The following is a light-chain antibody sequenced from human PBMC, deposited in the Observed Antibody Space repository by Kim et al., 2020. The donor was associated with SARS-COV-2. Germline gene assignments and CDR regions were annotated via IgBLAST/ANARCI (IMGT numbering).Light chain of an antibody. CDR3: QHYGSFPYS. Sequence: DIQMTQSPSSLSASVGDRVTISCQASEDISIYLNWYQQKPGKVPKLLIYDVSTLQTGVPSRFSGSGSGTTFTLTISSLQPEDIATYYCQHYGSFPYSFAQGTKVYIK. CDR1: EDISIY. V-gene: IGKV1-33*01. CDR2: DVS. J-gene: IGKJ2*01.